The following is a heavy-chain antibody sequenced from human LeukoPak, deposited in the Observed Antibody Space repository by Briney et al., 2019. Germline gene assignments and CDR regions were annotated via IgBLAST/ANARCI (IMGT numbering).Heavy chain of an antibody. J-gene: IGHJ4*02. Sequence: ASVKASCKASGYTFTSYGISWVRQAPGQGLEWMGWISAYNGNTNYAQKLQGRVTMTTDTSTSTAYMELRSLRSDDTAVYYCARTYCSSTSCYGALIDYWGQGTLVTVSS. D-gene: IGHD2-2*01. V-gene: IGHV1-18*01. CDR2: ISAYNGNT. CDR1: GYTFTSYG. CDR3: ARTYCSSTSCYGALIDY.